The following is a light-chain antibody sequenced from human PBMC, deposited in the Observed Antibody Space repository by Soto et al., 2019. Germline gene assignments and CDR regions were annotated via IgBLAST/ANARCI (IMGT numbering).Light chain of an antibody. V-gene: IGLV2-14*01. CDR2: EVS. Sequence: QSALTQPASVSGSPGQSITISCTGTSSDIGGYNYVSWYQQHPGKAPKLMIYEVSNRPSGVSNRFSGSKSGNTASLTISGLQGEDEADYYCSSYTTSTLVAFGGGTKLTVL. CDR1: SSDIGGYNY. J-gene: IGLJ2*01. CDR3: SSYTTSTLVA.